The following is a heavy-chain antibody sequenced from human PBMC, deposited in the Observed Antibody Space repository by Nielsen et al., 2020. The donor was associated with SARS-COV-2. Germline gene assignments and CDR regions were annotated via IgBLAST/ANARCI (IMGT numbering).Heavy chain of an antibody. CDR3: ARGGIALVRGTPERFDP. CDR2: MNTHTGDP. V-gene: IGHV7-4-1*02. D-gene: IGHD3-10*01. Sequence: ASVTVSCTASGYTFSHSVINWVRQAPGQGLEWMGWMNTHTGDPMYAQDFTGRFVFSLDSSVSTAYPHISGLKPEDTAVYYCARGGIALVRGTPERFDPWGQGTLVTVAS. CDR1: GYTFSHSV. J-gene: IGHJ5*02.